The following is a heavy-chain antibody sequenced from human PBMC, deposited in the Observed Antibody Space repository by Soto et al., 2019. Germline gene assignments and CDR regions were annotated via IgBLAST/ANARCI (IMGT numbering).Heavy chain of an antibody. CDR3: ASTTMVRGDSTFYYYYPMDV. D-gene: IGHD3-10*01. CDR2: MSFDGSNK. V-gene: IGHV3-30*04. J-gene: IGHJ6*01. CDR1: GFTFRTYA. Sequence: QVQLVESGGGVVQPGRSLRLSCAASGFTFRTYAMYWVRQAPGKALEWVAVMSFDGSNKYYADSVKGRFTISRDNSKNTLYLQVNTLRAEDTAVYYCASTTMVRGDSTFYYYYPMDVWGQGTTVTVSA.